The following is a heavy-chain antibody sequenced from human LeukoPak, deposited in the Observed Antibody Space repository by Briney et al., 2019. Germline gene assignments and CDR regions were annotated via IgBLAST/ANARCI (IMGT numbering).Heavy chain of an antibody. Sequence: TSVKVSCKASGFTFTSSAVQWVRQARGQRLEWIGWIVVGSGNTNYAQKFQERVTITRDMSTSTAYMELSSLRSEGTAVYYCAAGDSGNYYGSHFDYWGQGTLVTVSS. CDR2: IVVGSGNT. V-gene: IGHV1-58*01. CDR3: AAGDSGNYYGSHFDY. D-gene: IGHD3-10*01. J-gene: IGHJ4*02. CDR1: GFTFTSSA.